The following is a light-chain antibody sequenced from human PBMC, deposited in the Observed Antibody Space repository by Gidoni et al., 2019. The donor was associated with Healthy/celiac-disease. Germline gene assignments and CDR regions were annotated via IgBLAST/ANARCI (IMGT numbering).Light chain of an antibody. J-gene: IGLJ2*01. CDR3: SAYTSSSTL. V-gene: IGLV2-14*03. CDR1: SSDVGGYNS. CDR2: DVS. Sequence: GSPGQSITISCTGTSSDVGGYNSVSWYQQHPGKAPKLMIYDVSNRPSGVSNRFSGSKSGNTASLTISGLQAEDEADYYCSAYTSSSTLFGGGTKLTVL.